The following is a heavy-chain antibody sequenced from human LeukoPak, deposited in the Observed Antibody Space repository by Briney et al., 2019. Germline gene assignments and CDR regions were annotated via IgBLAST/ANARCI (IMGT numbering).Heavy chain of an antibody. V-gene: IGHV4-39*07. CDR2: IYYSGST. Sequence: SETLSLTCTVFSDSISSSSYYWGWIRQPPGKGLEWIGSIYYSGSTYYNPSLKSRVTISVDTSKNQLSLKVSSVTAADTAVYYCARDQKLSVVDSWGQGTLVTVSS. D-gene: IGHD4-23*01. J-gene: IGHJ4*02. CDR3: ARDQKLSVVDS. CDR1: SDSISSSSYY.